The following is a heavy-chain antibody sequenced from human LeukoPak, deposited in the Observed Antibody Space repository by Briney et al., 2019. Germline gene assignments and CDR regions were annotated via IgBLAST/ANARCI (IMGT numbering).Heavy chain of an antibody. CDR3: ARVFRYCSSTSCYKSYYYYGMDV. V-gene: IGHV4-59*12. D-gene: IGHD2-2*02. CDR2: IYYSGST. CDR1: GGSISSYY. J-gene: IGHJ6*02. Sequence: SETLSLTCTVSGGSISSYYWSWIRQPPGKGLEWIGYIYYSGSTYYNPSLKSRVTISVDTSKNQFSLKLSSVTAADTAVYYCARVFRYCSSTSCYKSYYYYGMDVWGQGTTVTVSS.